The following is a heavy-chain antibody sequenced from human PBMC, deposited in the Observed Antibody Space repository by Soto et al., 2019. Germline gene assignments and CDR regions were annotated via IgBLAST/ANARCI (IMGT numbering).Heavy chain of an antibody. CDR3: AREAGGGSWYFEEYFQH. Sequence: ASVKVSCKASGYTFTSYGISWVRQAPGQGLEWMGWISAYNGNTNYAQKLQGRVTMTTDTSTSTAYMELRSLRSDDTAVYYCAREAGGGSWYFEEYFQHWGQGTLVTVSS. CDR1: GYTFTSYG. J-gene: IGHJ1*01. V-gene: IGHV1-18*01. D-gene: IGHD6-13*01. CDR2: ISAYNGNT.